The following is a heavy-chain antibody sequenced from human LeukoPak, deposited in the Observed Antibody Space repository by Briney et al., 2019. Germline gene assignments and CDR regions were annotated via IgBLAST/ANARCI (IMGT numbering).Heavy chain of an antibody. D-gene: IGHD4-17*01. CDR2: ISSSGSTI. CDR1: GFTFSDYY. Sequence: GGSLRLSCAASGFTFSDYYMSWIRQAPGKGLEWVSYISSSGSTIYYADSVKGRFTISRDNAKNSLYLQMNSLRAEDTAVYYCARSPDYGRYYYYYYMDVWGKGTTVTVSS. J-gene: IGHJ6*03. CDR3: ARSPDYGRYYYYYYMDV. V-gene: IGHV3-11*04.